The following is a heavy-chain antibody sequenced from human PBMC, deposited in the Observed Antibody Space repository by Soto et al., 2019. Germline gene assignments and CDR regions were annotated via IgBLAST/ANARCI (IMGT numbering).Heavy chain of an antibody. Sequence: EVQLLESGGGLVQPGGSLRLSCAASGFTFGSSGMSWVRQAQGKGLEWISGLSGSGGSTYYADSVKGRFTISRYTSKSTLYLQMHSLRVEDTAVYYCAKDSGYDHTDWGQGTLVTVSS. J-gene: IGHJ4*02. CDR2: LSGSGGST. D-gene: IGHD5-12*01. CDR3: AKDSGYDHTD. V-gene: IGHV3-23*01. CDR1: GFTFGSSG.